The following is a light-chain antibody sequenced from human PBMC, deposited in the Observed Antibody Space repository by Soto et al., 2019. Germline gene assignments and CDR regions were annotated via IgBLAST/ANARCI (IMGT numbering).Light chain of an antibody. CDR1: QSVDSSY. CDR2: ATS. CDR3: QRYGASSFT. V-gene: IGKV3-20*01. J-gene: IGKJ2*01. Sequence: IVLTQSPGTLSLSPGERATLSCRASQSVDSSYLSWYQHKPGQAPRLLIYATSSRATGIPDRFSGSGSGTDFTLTISRLEPEDFAAYYCQRYGASSFTFGQGTNLEIK.